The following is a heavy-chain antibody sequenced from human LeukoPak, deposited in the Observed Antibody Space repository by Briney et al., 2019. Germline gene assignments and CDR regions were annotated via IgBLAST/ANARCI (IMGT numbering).Heavy chain of an antibody. CDR1: GGSISSSSYY. J-gene: IGHJ3*01. V-gene: IGHV4-39*01. Sequence: PSETLSLTCTVSGGSISSSSYYWGWIRQPPGKGLEWIGSIYYSGSTYYNPSLKSRVTISVDTSKNQFSLKLSSVTAADTAVNYCATHYYDSSGYWNAFDVWGQGTMVTVSS. CDR3: ATHYYDSSGYWNAFDV. CDR2: IYYSGST. D-gene: IGHD3-22*01.